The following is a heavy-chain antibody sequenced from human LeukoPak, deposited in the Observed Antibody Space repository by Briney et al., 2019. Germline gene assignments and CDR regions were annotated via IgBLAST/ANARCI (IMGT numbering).Heavy chain of an antibody. CDR1: GFTFSSYG. D-gene: IGHD2-2*01. V-gene: IGHV3-30*18. CDR3: AKDTRTSCYVTDY. J-gene: IGHJ4*02. CDR2: ISYDGSNK. Sequence: GGSLRLSCAASGFTFSSYGMHWVRQAPGKGLEWVAVISYDGSNKYYADSVKGRFTISRDNSKNTLYLQMNSLRAEDTAVYYCAKDTRTSCYVTDYWGQGTLVTVSS.